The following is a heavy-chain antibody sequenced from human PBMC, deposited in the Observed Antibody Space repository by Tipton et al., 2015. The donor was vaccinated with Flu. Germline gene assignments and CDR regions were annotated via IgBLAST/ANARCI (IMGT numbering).Heavy chain of an antibody. J-gene: IGHJ4*02. CDR2: TNPNNGGT. V-gene: IGHV1-2*02. D-gene: IGHD6-19*01. CDR1: GYTFTGYY. CDR3: ASTEADNGGWYTDY. Sequence: QVQLVQSRAEVKKPGASVKVSCKASGYTFTGYYVHWVRQAPGQGLEWMGWTNPNNGGTGYAQKFQGRVTMTSDTSISTVYMELSRLRSDDTAVYFCASTEADNGGWYTDYWGQGTLVIVSS.